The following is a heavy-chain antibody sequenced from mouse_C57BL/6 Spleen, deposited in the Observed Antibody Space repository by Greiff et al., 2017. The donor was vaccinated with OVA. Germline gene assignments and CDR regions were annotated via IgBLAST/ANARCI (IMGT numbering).Heavy chain of an antibody. CDR3: ARNPVVATRRYYFDY. Sequence: VQLQQSGPGLVQPSQSLSITCTVSGFSLTSYGVHWVRQSPGKGLEWLGVIWSGGSTDYNADFISRLSISKDNSKSQVFFKMNSLQADDTAIYYCARNPVVATRRYYFDYWGQGTTLTVSS. D-gene: IGHD1-1*01. J-gene: IGHJ2*01. CDR2: IWSGGST. V-gene: IGHV2-2*01. CDR1: GFSLTSYG.